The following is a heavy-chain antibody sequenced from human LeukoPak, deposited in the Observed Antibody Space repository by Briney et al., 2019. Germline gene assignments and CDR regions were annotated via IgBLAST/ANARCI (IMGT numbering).Heavy chain of an antibody. CDR1: GGSFSGYY. CDR2: INHSGST. J-gene: IGHJ4*02. Sequence: SETLSLTCAVYGGSFSGYYWSWIRQPPGKGLEWIGEINHSGSTNYNPSLKSRVTISVDTSKNQFSLKLSSVTAADTAVYYCARDAYNSGAFDYWGQGTLVTVSS. V-gene: IGHV4-34*01. D-gene: IGHD5-24*01. CDR3: ARDAYNSGAFDY.